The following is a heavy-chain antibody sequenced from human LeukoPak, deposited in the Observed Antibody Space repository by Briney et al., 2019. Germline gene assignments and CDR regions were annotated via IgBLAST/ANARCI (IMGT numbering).Heavy chain of an antibody. J-gene: IGHJ3*02. CDR1: GFTFSSYG. D-gene: IGHD3-10*01. CDR3: AREEYYYGSGSYRGYDAFDI. CDR2: ICYDGSNK. Sequence: GGSLRLSCAASGFTFSSYGMHWVRQAPGKGLEWVAVICYDGSNKYYADSVKGRFTISRDNSKNTLYLQMNSLRAEDTAVYYCAREEYYYGSGSYRGYDAFDIWGQGTMVTVSS. V-gene: IGHV3-33*01.